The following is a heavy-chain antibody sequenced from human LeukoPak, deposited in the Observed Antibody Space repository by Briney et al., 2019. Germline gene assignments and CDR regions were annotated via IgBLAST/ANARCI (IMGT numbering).Heavy chain of an antibody. CDR3: ARDEDWGFDY. Sequence: GGSLRLSCAASGFTFSSYTMNWVRQAPGKGLEWVSYISKSSGTMSYADSVKGRFTISRDNAKKSLFLQMNSLRDEDTAVYYCARDEDWGFDYWGQGTLVTVSS. V-gene: IGHV3-48*02. D-gene: IGHD7-27*01. CDR1: GFTFSSYT. CDR2: ISKSSGTM. J-gene: IGHJ4*02.